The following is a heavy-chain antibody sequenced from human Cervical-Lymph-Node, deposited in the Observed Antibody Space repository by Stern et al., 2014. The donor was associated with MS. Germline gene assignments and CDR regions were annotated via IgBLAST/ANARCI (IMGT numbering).Heavy chain of an antibody. V-gene: IGHV5-51*03. CDR3: ARGAVAGYMWFDP. CDR2: IVPDDSDT. Sequence: EVQLVESGAEVKKPGESLKISCEGSGYSFTSYWIAWVRQMPGQGLEWMGIIVPDDSDTRYSPAFQGQVTISADKSIATAYLQWSSLKASDTAIYYCARGAVAGYMWFDPWGQGTLVTVSS. D-gene: IGHD6-13*01. CDR1: GYSFTSYW. J-gene: IGHJ5*02.